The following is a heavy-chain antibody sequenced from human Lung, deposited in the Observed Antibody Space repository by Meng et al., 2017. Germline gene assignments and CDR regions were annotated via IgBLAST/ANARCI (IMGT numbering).Heavy chain of an antibody. D-gene: IGHD6-19*01. CDR3: ARSQQWLDS. V-gene: IGHV6-1*01. Sequence: QVQLQQSGPGLVKPSQTLSLPCAISGDRVSSNRAAWNWIRQSPSRGLEWRGRTYYRSKWYNGYAVSVRSRITINPDTSKNQFSLQLNSVTPEDTAVYYCARSQQWLDSWGQGTLVTVSS. J-gene: IGHJ4*02. CDR2: TYYRSKWYN. CDR1: GDRVSSNRAA.